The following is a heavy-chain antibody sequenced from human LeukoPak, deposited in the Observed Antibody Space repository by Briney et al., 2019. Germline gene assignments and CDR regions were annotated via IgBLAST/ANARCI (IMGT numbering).Heavy chain of an antibody. V-gene: IGHV3-74*01. CDR3: VSFYETY. D-gene: IGHD2-2*01. J-gene: IGHJ4*02. Sequence: GGSLRLSCAACGNYWMHWVRQAPGKGLVWVSHINSDGSWTGYADSVKGRFTISKDNAKNTVYLQMNNLRAEDTAVYYCVSFYETYWGRGTLVTVSS. CDR1: GNYW. CDR2: INSDGSWT.